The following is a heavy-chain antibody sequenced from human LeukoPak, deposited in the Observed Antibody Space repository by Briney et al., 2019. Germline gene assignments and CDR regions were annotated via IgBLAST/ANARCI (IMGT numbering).Heavy chain of an antibody. CDR1: GFTFSSYA. J-gene: IGHJ6*03. Sequence: PGGSLRLSCAASGFTFSSYAMSGVRQARGRGVEGGSAISGRGGSTYYADSVKGRFTISRDNSKNTLYLQMNSLRAEDTAVYYCAKAPLTHCSSTSCYYYYMDVWGKGTTVTVSS. D-gene: IGHD2-2*01. CDR3: AKAPLTHCSSTSCYYYYMDV. CDR2: ISGRGGST. V-gene: IGHV3-23*01.